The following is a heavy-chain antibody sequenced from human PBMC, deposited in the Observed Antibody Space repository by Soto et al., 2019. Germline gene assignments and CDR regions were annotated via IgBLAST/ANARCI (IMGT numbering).Heavy chain of an antibody. CDR3: GTGNP. CDR1: GFTFRNAS. V-gene: IGHV3-15*01. CDR2: IKSKFDGGTT. J-gene: IGHJ5*02. Sequence: EVQLVESGGGLVKPGGSLRLSCATSGFTFRNASMSWVRQAPGKGLQWVGLIKSKFDGGTTVYAAPVRGRFSISRDDSKSILYLQWNGLKSEDTGIYFCGTGNPWGQGTRVTVSS.